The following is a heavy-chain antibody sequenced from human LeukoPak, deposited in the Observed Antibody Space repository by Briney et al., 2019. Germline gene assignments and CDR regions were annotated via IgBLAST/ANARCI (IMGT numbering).Heavy chain of an antibody. CDR3: ARGYGSGNDFDY. D-gene: IGHD3-10*01. J-gene: IGHJ4*02. V-gene: IGHV3-33*01. Sequence: PSGRSLRLSCAASGFTFSSYGMHWVRQAPGKGLEWVAVIWYDGSNKYYADSVKGRFTISRDNSKNTLYLQMNSLRAEDTAVYYCARGYGSGNDFDYWGQGTLVTVSS. CDR1: GFTFSSYG. CDR2: IWYDGSNK.